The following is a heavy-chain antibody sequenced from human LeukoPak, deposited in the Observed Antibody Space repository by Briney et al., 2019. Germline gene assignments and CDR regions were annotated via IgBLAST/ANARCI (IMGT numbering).Heavy chain of an antibody. CDR2: ICGSGCST. V-gene: IGHV3-23*01. CDR3: AKDQGHSSSIFDY. D-gene: IGHD6-6*01. Sequence: PGWSLRLSCAASGFAFSSYAMSWVRQAPGKGLEGVSAICGSGCSTYHADSVQGRFTISRDNSKNTLYLQMNSIRAQDTAVYYCAKDQGHSSSIFDYWGQGALVTVSS. J-gene: IGHJ4*02. CDR1: GFAFSSYA.